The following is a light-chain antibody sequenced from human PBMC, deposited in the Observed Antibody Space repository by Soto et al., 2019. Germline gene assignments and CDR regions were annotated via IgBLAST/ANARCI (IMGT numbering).Light chain of an antibody. CDR3: QQYGSSPRT. CDR2: GAS. CDR1: PSVSRSY. V-gene: IGKV3-20*01. Sequence: ENVLTQSPGTLSLSPGERATLSCRASPSVSRSYLAWYQQKPGQAPRLLIYGASSRATGIPDRFSGSGSGTDFTLTISRLEPEDFAVYYCQQYGSSPRTFGQGTKVEIK. J-gene: IGKJ1*01.